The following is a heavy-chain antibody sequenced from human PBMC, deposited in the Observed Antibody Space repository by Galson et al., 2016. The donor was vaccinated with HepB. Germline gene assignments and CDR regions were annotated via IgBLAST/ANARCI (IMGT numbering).Heavy chain of an antibody. V-gene: IGHV3-21*05. CDR2: ISRSSLV. D-gene: IGHD1-1*01. Sequence: SLRLSCAASGLHFSTCNMNWVRQAPGKGLQWVSYISRSSLVYYADSVKGRFTISRDNAKNSLYLHMTSLRAEDTAVYYCAVRHNYWFDLWGQGTLVTVSS. CDR3: AVRHNYWFDL. J-gene: IGHJ5*02. CDR1: GLHFSTCN.